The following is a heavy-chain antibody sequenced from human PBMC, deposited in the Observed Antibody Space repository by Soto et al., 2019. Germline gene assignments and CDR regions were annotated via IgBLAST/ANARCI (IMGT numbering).Heavy chain of an antibody. D-gene: IGHD5-12*01. Sequence: EVRLVESGGDLVQPGGSLRLSCAASGFTVSSNYINWVRQAPGKGLEWVSVLYSGGSTYYADSVKGRFTISRDTSKNTVYLQMNSLRAEDTAVYYCASGYGIFDYCGQGTLVTVSS. J-gene: IGHJ4*02. CDR2: LYSGGST. V-gene: IGHV3-66*01. CDR3: ASGYGIFDY. CDR1: GFTVSSNY.